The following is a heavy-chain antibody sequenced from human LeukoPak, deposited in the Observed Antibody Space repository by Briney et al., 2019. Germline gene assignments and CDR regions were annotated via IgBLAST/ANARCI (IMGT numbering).Heavy chain of an antibody. V-gene: IGHV3-11*01. CDR1: GFIFSDYY. CDR3: ARDVTYYYDSSGHGYDAFDI. Sequence: PGGSLRLSRAASGFIFSDYYMTWIRQAPGKGLEWVSYISRSGSTIYYADSVKGRFTISRDNAKNSLYLQMNSLRAEDTAVYYCARDVTYYYDSSGHGYDAFDIWGQGTMVSVSS. CDR2: ISRSGSTI. D-gene: IGHD3-22*01. J-gene: IGHJ3*02.